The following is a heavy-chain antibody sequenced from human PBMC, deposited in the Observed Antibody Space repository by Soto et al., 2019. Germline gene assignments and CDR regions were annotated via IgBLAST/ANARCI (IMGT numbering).Heavy chain of an antibody. D-gene: IGHD6-19*01. CDR3: ASGRIVVVGSLAYYGMDV. J-gene: IGHJ6*02. Sequence: QVQLVQSGAEVKKPGSSVRVSCKASRGTPSNSAFSWVRQAPGQGLEWMGGIIPVFGIVKYAQNLEGRVTITADESTNTAYMELSSLRYEDRAVYYCASGRIVVVGSLAYYGMDVWGQGTTVTVSS. V-gene: IGHV1-69*01. CDR1: RGTPSNSA. CDR2: IIPVFGIV.